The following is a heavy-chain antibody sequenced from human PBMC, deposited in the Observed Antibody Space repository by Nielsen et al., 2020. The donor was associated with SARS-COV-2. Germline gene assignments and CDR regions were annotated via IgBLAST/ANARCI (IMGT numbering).Heavy chain of an antibody. V-gene: IGHV3-23*01. D-gene: IGHD1-26*01. CDR2: VSGDVAHTT. CDR1: GFTFSAHA. Sequence: GGSLRLSCAASGFTFSAHAMIWVRQAAGKGLEWVSAVSGDVAHTTYYADSVKGRFTISRDNAKNSLYLQMNSLRAEDTALYYCAKVGAGSSYGMDVWGQGTTVTVSS. CDR3: AKVGAGSSYGMDV. J-gene: IGHJ6*02.